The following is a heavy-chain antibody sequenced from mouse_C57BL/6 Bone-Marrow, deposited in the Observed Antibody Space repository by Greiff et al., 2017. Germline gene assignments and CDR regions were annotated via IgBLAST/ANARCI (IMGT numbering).Heavy chain of an antibody. CDR1: GFTFSSYG. CDR3: ARFYYYGSPWFAY. J-gene: IGHJ3*01. CDR2: ISSGGSYT. D-gene: IGHD1-1*01. V-gene: IGHV5-6*01. Sequence: EVKLVESGGDLVKPGGSLKLSCAASGFTFSSYGMSWVRQTPDKRLEWVATISSGGSYTYYPDSVKGRFTISRDNAKNTLYLQMSSLTSEDTAMYYCARFYYYGSPWFAYWGKGTLVTVSA.